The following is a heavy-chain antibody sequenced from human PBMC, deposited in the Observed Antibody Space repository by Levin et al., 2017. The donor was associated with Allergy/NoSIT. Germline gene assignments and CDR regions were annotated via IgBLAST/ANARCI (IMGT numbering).Heavy chain of an antibody. CDR1: GGSISSTTYY. D-gene: IGHD2-15*01. CDR3: AGDQGGPKKNDAFDI. V-gene: IGHV4-39*07. CDR2: IYYTGST. J-gene: IGHJ3*02. Sequence: SETLSLYCNVSGGSISSTTYYWGWIRQPPGTGLEWIGTIYYTGSTYCNPSLKSRVTMSVDTSENQFSLKLSSVTAADTAVYYCAGDQGGPKKNDAFDIWGQGTMVTVSS.